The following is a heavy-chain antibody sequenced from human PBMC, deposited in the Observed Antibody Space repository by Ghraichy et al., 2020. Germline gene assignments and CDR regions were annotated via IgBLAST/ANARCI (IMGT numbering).Heavy chain of an antibody. D-gene: IGHD7-27*01. Sequence: SETLSLTCSVSGGSISSSSYLWGWIRQPPGKGLEWIGNIYYSGTTYYNPSLKSRVTISVDTSKNQFSLKLSSVAAADTAVYCCARLVKLGQYYFDSWGQGALVTVSS. CDR1: GGSISSSSYL. CDR2: IYYSGTT. CDR3: ARLVKLGQYYFDS. V-gene: IGHV4-39*01. J-gene: IGHJ4*02.